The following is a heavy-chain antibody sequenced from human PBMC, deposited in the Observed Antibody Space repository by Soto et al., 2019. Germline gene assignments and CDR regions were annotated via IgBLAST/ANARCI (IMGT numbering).Heavy chain of an antibody. V-gene: IGHV3-23*01. J-gene: IGHJ6*03. CDR1: GFTFSSYA. Sequence: EVQLLESGGGLVQPGGSLRLSCAASGFTFSSYAMSWVRQAPGKGLEWVSAISGSGGSTYYADSVKGRFTISRDNSKNTLYLQMNSLRAEDTAVYYCAKDPAIFREADYYMDVWGKGTTVTVSS. CDR2: ISGSGGST. CDR3: AKDPAIFREADYYMDV. D-gene: IGHD3-3*01.